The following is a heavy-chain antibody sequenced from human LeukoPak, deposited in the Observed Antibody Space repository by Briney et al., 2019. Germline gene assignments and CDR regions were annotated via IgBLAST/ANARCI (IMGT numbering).Heavy chain of an antibody. Sequence: ASVKVSCKASGYTFTSYGISWVRQAPGQGLEWMGRINPNSGGTNYAQKFQGRVTMTRDTSISTGYMELSRLTSDDTAIYYCARKGDGYTFGYWGQGTLVTVSS. J-gene: IGHJ4*02. CDR2: INPNSGGT. CDR3: ARKGDGYTFGY. CDR1: GYTFTSYG. V-gene: IGHV1-2*02. D-gene: IGHD5-24*01.